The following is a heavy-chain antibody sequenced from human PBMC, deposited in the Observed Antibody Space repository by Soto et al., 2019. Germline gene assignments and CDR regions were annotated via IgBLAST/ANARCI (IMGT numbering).Heavy chain of an antibody. CDR2: INHSGST. J-gene: IGHJ1*01. V-gene: IGHV4-34*01. CDR1: GGSFSGYY. CDR3: ARGTRSYYDSSGYYYFQH. Sequence: PSETLSLTCAVYGGSFSGYYWSWIRQPPGKGLEWIGEINHSGSTNYNPSLKSRVTISVDTSKNQFSLKLSSVTAADTAVYYCARGTRSYYDSSGYYYFQHWGHGTLVTVSS. D-gene: IGHD3-22*01.